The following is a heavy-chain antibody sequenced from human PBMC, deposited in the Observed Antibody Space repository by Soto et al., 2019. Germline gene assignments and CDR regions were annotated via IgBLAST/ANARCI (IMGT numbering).Heavy chain of an antibody. V-gene: IGHV4-31*03. Sequence: HVQLQESGPGLVKPSQTLSLTCTVSGGSISSGGYYWSWIRQHPGKGLGWIGYLYYSGNTYYNPSLNSRVTISVETSKNPFSLKLSPVTAADTAVYYCARVSPDDYGDPDAFDIWGQGTMVTVSS. CDR3: ARVSPDDYGDPDAFDI. CDR2: LYYSGNT. J-gene: IGHJ3*02. D-gene: IGHD4-17*01. CDR1: GGSISSGGYY.